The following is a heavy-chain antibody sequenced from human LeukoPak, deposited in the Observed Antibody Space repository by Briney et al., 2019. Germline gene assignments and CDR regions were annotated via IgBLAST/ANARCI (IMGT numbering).Heavy chain of an antibody. CDR1: GFTFSSYD. V-gene: IGHV3-23*01. Sequence: GGSLRLSCAASGFTFSSYDMNWVRQAPGKGLEWVSAISGSGGSTYYADSVKGRFTFSRDNSKNTLYLQMNSLRAEDTAVYYCAKDEAAASPYWGQGTLVTVSS. J-gene: IGHJ4*02. CDR2: ISGSGGST. D-gene: IGHD6-13*01. CDR3: AKDEAAASPY.